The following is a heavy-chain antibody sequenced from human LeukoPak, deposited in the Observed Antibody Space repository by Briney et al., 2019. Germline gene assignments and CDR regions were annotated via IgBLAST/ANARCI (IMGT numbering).Heavy chain of an antibody. Sequence: TGESLRLSCVGSGITNYWMTWVRQAPGKGLESVANINKDSSERYYLDSVKGRFTISRGNTKSSLFLQMNSLRVEDTGIYYCATDLNWVAYWGQGARVTVSS. CDR1: GITNYW. D-gene: IGHD3-16*01. J-gene: IGHJ4*02. V-gene: IGHV3-7*01. CDR3: ATDLNWVAY. CDR2: INKDSSER.